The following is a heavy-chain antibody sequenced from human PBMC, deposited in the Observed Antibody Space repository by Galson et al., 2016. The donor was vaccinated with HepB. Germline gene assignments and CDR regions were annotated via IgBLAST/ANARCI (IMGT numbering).Heavy chain of an antibody. Sequence: SVKVSCKASGYSFTSHGISWVRQAPGQGLEWMGWISTDNGNTNYAKKFQGRVAMTTDTSTNTAYMELGSLRSDDTAVYYCARDYTRGRYGMDVWGRGTTVTVSS. V-gene: IGHV1-18*01. J-gene: IGHJ6*04. CDR3: ARDYTRGRYGMDV. CDR1: GYSFTSHG. D-gene: IGHD2-2*01. CDR2: ISTDNGNT.